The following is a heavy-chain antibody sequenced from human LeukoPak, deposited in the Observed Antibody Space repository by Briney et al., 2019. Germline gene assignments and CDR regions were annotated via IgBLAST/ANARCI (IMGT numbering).Heavy chain of an antibody. Sequence: PGGSLRLSCAASGFTFSSYAMSWVRQAPGKGLEWVSAISGSGGSTYYADSVKGRFTISRDNSKNALYLQMNSLRAEDTAVYYCAKAVVGDPPIHCSGGSCPDYYYDSSGVIGNGYYFDYWGQGTLVTVSS. V-gene: IGHV3-23*01. CDR3: AKAVVGDPPIHCSGGSCPDYYYDSSGVIGNGYYFDY. D-gene: IGHD2-15*01. CDR1: GFTFSSYA. J-gene: IGHJ4*02. CDR2: ISGSGGST.